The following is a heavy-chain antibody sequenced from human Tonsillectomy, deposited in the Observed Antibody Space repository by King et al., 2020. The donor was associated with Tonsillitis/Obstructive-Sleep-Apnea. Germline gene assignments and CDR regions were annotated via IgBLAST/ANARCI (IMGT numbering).Heavy chain of an antibody. CDR1: GFTFSSYW. CDR2: IKQNGSEK. J-gene: IGHJ6*03. V-gene: IGHV3-7*04. D-gene: IGHD3-3*01. Sequence: VQLVESGGGLVQPGGSLRLSCAASGFTFSSYWMSWVRQAPGQGLEWVANIKQNGSEKYYVDSLKGRFTISRDDAKNSRYLQMNSLRAEDTAVYYCARDASLYDFWSGYPRYYYYMVVWGEGTTVTVSS. CDR3: ARDASLYDFWSGYPRYYYYMVV.